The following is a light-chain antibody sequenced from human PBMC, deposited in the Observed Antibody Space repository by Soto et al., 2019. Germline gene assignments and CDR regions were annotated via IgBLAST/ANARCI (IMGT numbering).Light chain of an antibody. J-gene: IGLJ1*01. V-gene: IGLV2-14*03. CDR2: DVS. CDR1: SSDIGGYEY. CDR3: NSYTSFHPLRV. Sequence: QSALTQPASVSGSPGQSITISCTGTSSDIGGYEYVSWYQQQPGKAPKRIIYDVSDRPSGVSNRFSGSKSGNTASLAISGLQAEDEADYYCNSYTSFHPLRVFGSGTKLTVL.